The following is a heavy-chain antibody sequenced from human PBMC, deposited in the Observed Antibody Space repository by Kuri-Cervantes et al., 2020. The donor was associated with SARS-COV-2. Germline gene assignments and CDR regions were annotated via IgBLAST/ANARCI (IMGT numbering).Heavy chain of an antibody. Sequence: SLKISCAASGFTFSSYAMHWVRQAPGKGLEWVAVISYDGSNKYYADSVKGRFTISRDNSKNTLYLQMNSLRAEDTAVYYCARVPCSTSCYRLGDDYYYGMDVWGQGTTVTVSS. CDR2: ISYDGSNK. CDR1: GFTFSSYA. V-gene: IGHV3-30-3*01. CDR3: ARVPCSTSCYRLGDDYYYGMDV. D-gene: IGHD2-2*02. J-gene: IGHJ6*02.